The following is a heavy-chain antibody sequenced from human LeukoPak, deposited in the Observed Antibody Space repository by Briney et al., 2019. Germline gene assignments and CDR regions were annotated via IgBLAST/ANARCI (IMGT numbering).Heavy chain of an antibody. V-gene: IGHV3-30*02. CDR2: IRYDGSNK. Sequence: GGSLRLSCAASGFTFSSYGMHWVRQAPGKGLEWVAFIRYDGSNKYYADSVKGRFTISRDNSKNTLYLQMNSLRAEDTAVYHCARDTLHYDILTGYERYYMDVWGKGTTVTVSS. CDR1: GFTFSSYG. CDR3: ARDTLHYDILTGYERYYMDV. J-gene: IGHJ6*03. D-gene: IGHD3-9*01.